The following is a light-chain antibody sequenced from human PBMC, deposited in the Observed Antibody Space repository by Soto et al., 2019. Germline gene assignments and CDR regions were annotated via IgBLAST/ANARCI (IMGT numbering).Light chain of an antibody. V-gene: IGKV3-20*01. CDR1: QSVGSIY. Sequence: EIVLTQSPGTLSMSPGARATLSCRASQSVGSIYLAWYQQKPGQAPRLLISGTSTRATGIPVRFSGSGSGTDFTLTISRLEPEDFAVYYCQQYGTSPRTFGQGTRV. CDR3: QQYGTSPRT. CDR2: GTS. J-gene: IGKJ1*01.